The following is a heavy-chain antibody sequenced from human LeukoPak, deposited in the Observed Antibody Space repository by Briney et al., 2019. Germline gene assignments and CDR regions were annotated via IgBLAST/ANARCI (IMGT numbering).Heavy chain of an antibody. CDR1: GFTFSSYA. D-gene: IGHD1-1*01. V-gene: IGHV3-30*04. CDR3: ARDYNWNDLWYYYYGMDV. J-gene: IGHJ6*02. Sequence: AGGSLRLSCAASGFTFSSYAVHWVRQAPGKGLEWVAVISYDGSNKYYADSVKGRFTISRDNSKNTLYLQMNSLRAEDTAVYYCARDYNWNDLWYYYYGMDVWGQGTTVTVSS. CDR2: ISYDGSNK.